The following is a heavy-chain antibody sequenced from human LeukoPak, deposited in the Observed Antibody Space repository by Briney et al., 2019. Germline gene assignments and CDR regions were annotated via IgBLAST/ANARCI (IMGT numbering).Heavy chain of an antibody. D-gene: IGHD4/OR15-4a*01. Sequence: PGGSLRLSCAASGFTFDDYARHWVRQAPGKGLEWVSLISGDGGSTYYADSVKGRFTISRDNSKNSLYLQMNSLRTEDTALYYCAKDKGYGGNAGDAFDIWGQGTMLTVSS. CDR2: ISGDGGST. CDR3: AKDKGYGGNAGDAFDI. CDR1: GFTFDDYA. V-gene: IGHV3-43*02. J-gene: IGHJ3*02.